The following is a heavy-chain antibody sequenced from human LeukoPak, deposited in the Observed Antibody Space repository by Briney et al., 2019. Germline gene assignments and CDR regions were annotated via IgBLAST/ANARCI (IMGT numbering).Heavy chain of an antibody. J-gene: IGHJ4*02. CDR3: ASDFTIFGVVTAGGGDY. CDR2: INPNSGGT. Sequence: ASVKVSCKASGYTFTGYCMHWVRQAPGQGLEWMGWINPNSGGTNYAQKFQGRVTMTRDTSISTAYMELSRLRSDDTAVYYCASDFTIFGVVTAGGGDYWGQGTLVTVSS. V-gene: IGHV1-2*02. CDR1: GYTFTGYC. D-gene: IGHD3-3*01.